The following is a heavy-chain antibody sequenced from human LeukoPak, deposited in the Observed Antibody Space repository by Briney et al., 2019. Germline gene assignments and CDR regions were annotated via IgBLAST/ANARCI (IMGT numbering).Heavy chain of an antibody. J-gene: IGHJ4*02. CDR3: AKDHRAYCGGDCVDFDY. D-gene: IGHD2-21*02. V-gene: IGHV3-23*01. CDR1: GFTFSTYA. CDR2: ITDSGRDT. Sequence: GGSLRLSCAASGFTFSTYAMNWVRQAPGKRLEWVSSITDSGRDTYYAGSVKGRITISRDNSRNTLYLQMNSLRAEDTAVYYCAKDHRAYCGGDCVDFDYWGQGTLVTVSS.